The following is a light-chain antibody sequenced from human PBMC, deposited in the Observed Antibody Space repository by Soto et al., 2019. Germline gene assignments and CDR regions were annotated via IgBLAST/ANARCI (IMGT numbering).Light chain of an antibody. CDR1: ISIFENSH. V-gene: IGLV1-47*01. Sequence: QSVLSQPPSASGTPGQRVTISCSGHISIFENSHVYWYQQIPGMAPKYLIYWSSRRASGVPDRFSGSKSGTSASLAINGLRSEDEADYYCAAWDDSLSAVVFGGGTKVTVL. CDR3: AAWDDSLSAVV. CDR2: WSS. J-gene: IGLJ2*01.